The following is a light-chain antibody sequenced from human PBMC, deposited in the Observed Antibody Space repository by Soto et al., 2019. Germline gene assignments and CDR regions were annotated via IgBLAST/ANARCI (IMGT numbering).Light chain of an antibody. J-gene: IGKJ1*01. CDR3: QQYNNWPRT. CDR1: QSVSSN. V-gene: IGKV3-15*01. Sequence: EIVMTQSPATLSVSPGERATLSCRASQSVSSNVAWYQQKPGQAPRLLIYGASTRATGIPARFSGSGSGTEFTLTISSLQSEDFAVYYCQQYNNWPRTFGQGTKVEI. CDR2: GAS.